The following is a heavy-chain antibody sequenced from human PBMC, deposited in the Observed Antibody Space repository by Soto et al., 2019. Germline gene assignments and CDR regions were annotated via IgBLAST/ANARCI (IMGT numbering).Heavy chain of an antibody. CDR3: ARETSEYSSSSLDY. Sequence: GGSLRLSCAASGFTFSSYDMHWVRQATGKGLEWVSAIGTAGDTYYPGSVKGRFTISRENAKNSLYLQMNSLRAGDTAVYYCARETSEYSSSSLDYWGQGTLVTVSS. D-gene: IGHD6-6*01. V-gene: IGHV3-13*01. J-gene: IGHJ4*02. CDR2: IGTAGDT. CDR1: GFTFSSYD.